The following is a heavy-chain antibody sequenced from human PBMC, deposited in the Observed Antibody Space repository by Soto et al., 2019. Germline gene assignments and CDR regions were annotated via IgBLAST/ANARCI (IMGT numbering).Heavy chain of an antibody. V-gene: IGHV2-5*02. J-gene: IGHJ4*02. Sequence: QFTLNESGPTVVRPTETLTLTCRFSGFSLTTSGVGVGWIRQSPGKAPEWLALIYWDDDKRYSASLKSRLTLTKDTSKNQVVLTGSDLAPPDTAIYYCAPRVPRTVFVFVTTIAIYFDLWGQGTPVAVSS. CDR2: IYWDDDK. CDR1: GFSLTTSGVG. CDR3: APRVPRTVFVFVTTIAIYFDL. D-gene: IGHD3-3*01.